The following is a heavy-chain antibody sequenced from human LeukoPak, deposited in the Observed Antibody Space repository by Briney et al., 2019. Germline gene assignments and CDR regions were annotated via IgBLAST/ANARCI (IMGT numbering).Heavy chain of an antibody. J-gene: IGHJ4*02. Sequence: PSETLSLTCTVSGGSISSSSYYWSWIRQPPGKGLEWIGEINHSGSTNYNPSLKSRVTISVDTSKNQFSLKLSSVTAADTAVYYCARQYPLFSYRSGAIDYWGQGTLVTVSS. CDR1: GGSISSSSYY. V-gene: IGHV4-39*01. D-gene: IGHD3-16*02. CDR2: INHSGST. CDR3: ARQYPLFSYRSGAIDY.